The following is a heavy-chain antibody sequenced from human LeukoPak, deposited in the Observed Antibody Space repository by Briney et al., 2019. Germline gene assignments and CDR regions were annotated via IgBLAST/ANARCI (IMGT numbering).Heavy chain of an antibody. CDR3: ANNWNMDY. J-gene: IGHJ4*02. D-gene: IGHD1-1*01. CDR1: GFTFTSYA. CDR2: ISYSGDST. V-gene: IGHV3-23*01. Sequence: GGSLRLSCAGSGFTFTSYAMSWVRQAPGKGLEWVSSISYSGDSTYYADSVKGRFTISRDNSENTVYLQMNSLRADDTAVYYCANNWNMDYWGQGTLVTVSS.